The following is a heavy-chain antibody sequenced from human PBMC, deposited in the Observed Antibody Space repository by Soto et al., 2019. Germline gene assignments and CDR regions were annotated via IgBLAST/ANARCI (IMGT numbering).Heavy chain of an antibody. J-gene: IGHJ6*02. V-gene: IGHV4-59*01. D-gene: IGHD3-3*01. CDR3: ARGGPYYDFWSGYFGSYGMDV. Sequence: SATLSLTCTVSGGSISGYYWSWIRQPPGKGLEWIGYIYYSGSTNYNPSLKSRVTISVDTSKNQFSLKLSSVTAADTAVYYCARGGPYYDFWSGYFGSYGMDVWGQGTTVTVSS. CDR1: GGSISGYY. CDR2: IYYSGST.